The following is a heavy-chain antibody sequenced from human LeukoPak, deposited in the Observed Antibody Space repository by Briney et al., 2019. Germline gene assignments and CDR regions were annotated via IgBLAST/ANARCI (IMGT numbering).Heavy chain of an antibody. V-gene: IGHV5-51*01. CDR3: ARHLTGYCSGGSCYGYFDY. J-gene: IGHJ4*02. CDR1: GYSFTSYW. CDR2: IYPGDSDT. Sequence: GESLKISCKGSGYSFTSYWIGWVRQMPGKGLEWMESIYPGDSDTRYSPSFQGQVTISADKSISTAYLQWSSLKASDTAMYYCARHLTGYCSGGSCYGYFDYWGQGTLVTVSS. D-gene: IGHD2-15*01.